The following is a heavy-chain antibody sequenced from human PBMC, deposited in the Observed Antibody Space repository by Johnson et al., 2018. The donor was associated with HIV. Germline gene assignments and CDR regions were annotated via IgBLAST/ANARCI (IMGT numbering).Heavy chain of an antibody. V-gene: IGHV3-66*01. J-gene: IGHJ3*02. CDR2: IYSGGST. Sequence: VQLVESGGGVVQPGRSLRLSCAASGFTVSSNYMSWVRQAPGKGLEWVSVIYSGGSTYYADPVKGRFTISRDNSKNTLYLQMHGLRAEDTAVYYCARAQPLVAFDIWGQGTMVTVSS. CDR3: ARAQPLVAFDI. CDR1: GFTVSSNY. D-gene: IGHD2-2*01.